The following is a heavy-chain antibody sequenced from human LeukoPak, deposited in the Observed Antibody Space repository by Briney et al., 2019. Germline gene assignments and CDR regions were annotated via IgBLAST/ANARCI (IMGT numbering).Heavy chain of an antibody. D-gene: IGHD6-19*01. CDR1: GYTFTGYY. CDR2: INPNSGGT. CDR3: ASSGWTDRYYFDY. Sequence: ASVKVSCKASGYTFTGYYMHWVRQAPGQGLEWMGRINPNSGGTNYAQKFQGRVTMTRDTSIGTAYMELSRLRSDDTAVYYCASSGWTDRYYFDYWGQGTLVTVSS. V-gene: IGHV1-2*06. J-gene: IGHJ4*02.